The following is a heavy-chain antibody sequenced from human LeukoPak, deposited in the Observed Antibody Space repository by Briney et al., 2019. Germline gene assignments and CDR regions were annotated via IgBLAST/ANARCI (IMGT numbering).Heavy chain of an antibody. V-gene: IGHV1-46*01. CDR1: GYTFTNNY. CDR2: INPSGDNT. D-gene: IGHD2-15*01. CDR3: ARGSYCSGGSCYSYYMDV. Sequence: ASVKVSCKASGYTFTNNYMHWVRQAPGQGLEWMGIINPSGDNTWYAQKFQGRVTMTRDTSTSTAYMELRSLRSDDTAVYYCARGSYCSGGSCYSYYMDVWGKGTTVTVSS. J-gene: IGHJ6*03.